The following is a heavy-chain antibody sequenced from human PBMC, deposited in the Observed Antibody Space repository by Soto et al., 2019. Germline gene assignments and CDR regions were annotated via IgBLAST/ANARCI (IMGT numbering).Heavy chain of an antibody. CDR2: VSTSGRST. CDR1: GFIFSEST. V-gene: IGHV3-64D*06. J-gene: IGHJ4*02. CDR3: VKQAHGLDGVAFDY. D-gene: IGHD2-15*01. Sequence: GGSLRLSCSASGFIFSESTIYWVRQVPGKGLEAISAVSTSGRSTYYADPVKDRFTISRDNSKNTLFLQMGSLRPEDTAIYYCVKQAHGLDGVAFDYWGQGTQVTVSS.